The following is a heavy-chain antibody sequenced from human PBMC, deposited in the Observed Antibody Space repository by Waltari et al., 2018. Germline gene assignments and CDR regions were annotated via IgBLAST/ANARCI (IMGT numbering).Heavy chain of an antibody. CDR1: GGSFSGYY. CDR2: INHSGST. D-gene: IGHD6-19*01. J-gene: IGHJ6*02. V-gene: IGHV4-34*01. CDR3: ARAVGSSGWYDYGMDV. Sequence: QVQLQQWGAGLLKPSETLSLTCAVYGGSFSGYYWSWIRQPPGKGLEWIGEINHSGSTNYNPSLKSRVTISVDTSKNQFSLKLSSVTAADTAVYYCARAVGSSGWYDYGMDVWGQGTTVTVSS.